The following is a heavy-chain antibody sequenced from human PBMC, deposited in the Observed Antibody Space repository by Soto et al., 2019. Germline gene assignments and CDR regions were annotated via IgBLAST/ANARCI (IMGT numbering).Heavy chain of an antibody. V-gene: IGHV4-30-2*01. Sequence: PSETLSLTCAVSGGCISSGGYSWSWIRQPPGKGLEWIGYIYHSGSTYYNPSLKSRVTISVDRSKNQFSLKLSSVTAADTAVYYCARDGSSWQLPSGWGQGTLVTVSS. D-gene: IGHD6-6*01. J-gene: IGHJ4*02. CDR1: GGCISSGGYS. CDR2: IYHSGST. CDR3: ARDGSSWQLPSG.